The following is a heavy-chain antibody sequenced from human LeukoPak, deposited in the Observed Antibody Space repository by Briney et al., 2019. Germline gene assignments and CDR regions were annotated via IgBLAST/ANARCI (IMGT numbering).Heavy chain of an antibody. CDR2: IYYSRST. J-gene: IGHJ3*02. V-gene: IGHV4-39*01. CDR3: GRRDYVCDI. Sequence: PSETQSLTRSLTGGSHMRGSLCSGWIRHPPGKGLEWIGRIYYSRSTYYNPSLKSRVTISVDTSKNQFSLKRSSVTPAGTAVYCCGRRDYVCDIWGQGTIVTVSS. CDR1: GGSHMRGSLC. D-gene: IGHD3/OR15-3a*01.